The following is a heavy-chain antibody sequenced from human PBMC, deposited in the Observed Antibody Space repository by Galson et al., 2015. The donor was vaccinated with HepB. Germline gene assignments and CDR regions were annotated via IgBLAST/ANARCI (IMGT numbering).Heavy chain of an antibody. V-gene: IGHV3-74*01. J-gene: IGHJ4*02. Sequence: SLRLSCAASGFTFSSFWMHWVRHTPGKGLVWVSRVNSDGESKDYADSVKGRFTISRDNAKNTLYLQMKSLRAEDTGVYYCAHLSGDYFFDSWGQGTLVTVSS. CDR2: VNSDGESK. CDR1: GFTFSSFW. CDR3: AHLSGDYFFDS. D-gene: IGHD7-27*01.